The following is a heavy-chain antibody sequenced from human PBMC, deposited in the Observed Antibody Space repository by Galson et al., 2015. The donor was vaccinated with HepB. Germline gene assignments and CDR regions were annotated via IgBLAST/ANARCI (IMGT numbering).Heavy chain of an antibody. V-gene: IGHV1-69*13. CDR1: GGIFSTYT. J-gene: IGHJ3*02. CDR2: IIPIFGTR. D-gene: IGHD5-24*01. Sequence: SVKVSCRASGGIFSTYTITWVRQAPGEGLEWMGGIIPIFGTRSYAQKFQGRVTITADASTSTAYMELSSLRFDDTAGYYCTRETIQGAAFDIWGQGTMVTVS. CDR3: TRETIQGAAFDI.